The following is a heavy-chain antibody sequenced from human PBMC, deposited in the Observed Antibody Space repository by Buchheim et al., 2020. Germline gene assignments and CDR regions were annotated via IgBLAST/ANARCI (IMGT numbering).Heavy chain of an antibody. CDR3: GSDVNWGGY. D-gene: IGHD7-27*01. CDR1: GFTFNTYW. V-gene: IGHV3-7*01. J-gene: IGHJ4*02. Sequence: EEPLVESGGGLVQPGGSLRLSCAASGFTFNTYWMTWVRQAPGKGLEWVANIKGDGSETYYVDSVKGRFTLSRDNAKNSLYLQMNSVRAEDTALYYGGSDVNWGGYWGQGTL. CDR2: IKGDGSET.